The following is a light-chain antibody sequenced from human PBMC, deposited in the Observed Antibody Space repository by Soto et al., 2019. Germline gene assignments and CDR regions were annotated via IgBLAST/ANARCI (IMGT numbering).Light chain of an antibody. Sequence: QSVLTQPPSVSGAPGQMVTISCTGSSSNIGAGYDVHWYQHLPGTAPKLLIYGNNNRPSGVPERFSGSKSGTSASLAITGLQAEDEADYYCQSYDSSLSGYVFGTGTKLTVL. V-gene: IGLV1-40*01. CDR3: QSYDSSLSGYV. J-gene: IGLJ1*01. CDR2: GNN. CDR1: SSNIGAGYD.